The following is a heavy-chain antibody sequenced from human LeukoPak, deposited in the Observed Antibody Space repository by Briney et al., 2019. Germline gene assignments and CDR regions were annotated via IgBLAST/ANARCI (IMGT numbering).Heavy chain of an antibody. CDR1: GFTFSSYA. CDR3: ARKAQYNGHYPLDY. CDR2: TSDRGDYT. Sequence: GGSLRLSRAASGFTFSSYAMHWVRQAPGKGLEWVSGTSDRGDYTYYADSVKGRFTISRDSSKNTLFLQMNSLRAEDTALYFCARKAQYNGHYPLDYWGQGTLVTVSS. D-gene: IGHD1-7*01. V-gene: IGHV3-23*01. J-gene: IGHJ4*02.